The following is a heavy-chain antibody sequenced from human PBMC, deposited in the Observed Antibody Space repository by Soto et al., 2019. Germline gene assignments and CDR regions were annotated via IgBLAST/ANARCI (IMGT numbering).Heavy chain of an antibody. CDR1: GYTFSNYG. V-gene: IGHV1-18*01. CDR2: ISGYNGNT. J-gene: IGHJ6*02. CDR3: ARFIMVGGWFDPNYYHGMDV. D-gene: IGHD6-19*01. Sequence: QVQLVQSGAEVKKPGASVTVSCKTSGYTFSNYGINWVRQAPGQGLEWMGWISGYNGNTNYAQTVQGRVTMTTDTSTGTVYMELMSLKSDDTAIYYCARFIMVGGWFDPNYYHGMDVLGQGTTVTVSS.